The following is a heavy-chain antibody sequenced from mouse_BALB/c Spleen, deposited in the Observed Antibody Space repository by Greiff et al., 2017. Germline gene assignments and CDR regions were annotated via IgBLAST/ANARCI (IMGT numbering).Heavy chain of an antibody. CDR2: IDPENGDT. J-gene: IGHJ3*01. D-gene: IGHD2-10*02. CDR3: SMTPFAY. CDR1: GFNIKDYY. V-gene: IGHV14-4*02. Sequence: VQLQQSGAELVRSGASVKLSCTASGFNIKDYYMHWVKQRPEQGLEWIGWIDPENGDTEYAPKFQGKATMTADTSSNTAYLQLSSLTSEDTAVYYWSMTPFAYWGEGTLVTVSA.